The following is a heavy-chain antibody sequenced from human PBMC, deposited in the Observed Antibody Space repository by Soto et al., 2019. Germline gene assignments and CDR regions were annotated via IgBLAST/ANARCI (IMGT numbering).Heavy chain of an antibody. D-gene: IGHD3-10*01. Sequence: QVQLVQSGAEVKKPGSSVKVSCKASGGTFSSYAISWVRQAPGQGLEWMGGIIPIFGTANYAQKFQGRVTITADASTSTAYMELSSLSSEDTAVYYCASSHGSASYYNSIHNCFDPWGQATLVTVSS. V-gene: IGHV1-69*12. CDR3: ASSHGSASYYNSIHNCFDP. CDR2: IIPIFGTA. J-gene: IGHJ5*02. CDR1: GGTFSSYA.